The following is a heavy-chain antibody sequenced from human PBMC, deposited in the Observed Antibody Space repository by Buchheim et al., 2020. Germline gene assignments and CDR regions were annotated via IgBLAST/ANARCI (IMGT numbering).Heavy chain of an antibody. Sequence: QVQLVQSGPEVKKPGASVKVSCQASGNTFTSEWMHWVRQAPGQEVEWMGIINLSGGSTSYAQKFQGRVTMTRNTSTSPVYLELSGLRSEDTALYYCARAPYDSMDSYFDLWGQGT. J-gene: IGHJ4*02. CDR1: GNTFTSEW. V-gene: IGHV1-46*01. CDR2: INLSGGST. CDR3: ARAPYDSMDSYFDL. D-gene: IGHD3-16*01.